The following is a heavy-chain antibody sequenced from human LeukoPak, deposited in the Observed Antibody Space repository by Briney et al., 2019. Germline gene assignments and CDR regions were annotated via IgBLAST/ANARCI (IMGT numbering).Heavy chain of an antibody. Sequence: SETLSLTCTVSGGSLSSYYWSWIRQPPGKGLEWIGYIYYSGSTNYNPSLKSRVTISVDTSKNQFSLKLSSVTAADTAVYYCARVWVGIVVPAAIRKDWFDPWGQGTLVTVSS. CDR2: IYYSGST. V-gene: IGHV4-59*12. D-gene: IGHD2-2*02. CDR1: GGSLSSYY. J-gene: IGHJ5*02. CDR3: ARVWVGIVVPAAIRKDWFDP.